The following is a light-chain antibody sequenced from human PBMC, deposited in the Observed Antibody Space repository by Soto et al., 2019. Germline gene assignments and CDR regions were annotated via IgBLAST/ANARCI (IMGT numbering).Light chain of an antibody. V-gene: IGLV2-14*01. CDR2: DVS. CDR1: SSDVGGYNY. J-gene: IGLJ3*02. CDR3: SSYTSSSTPV. Sequence: QSVLTQPASVSGSPGQSITISCTGTSSDVGGYNYVSWYHQHPGKAPKLMIYDVSNRPSGVSNRFSGSKSGNTASLTISGLQAEDEADYYCSSYTSSSTPVFGGRTKLTVL.